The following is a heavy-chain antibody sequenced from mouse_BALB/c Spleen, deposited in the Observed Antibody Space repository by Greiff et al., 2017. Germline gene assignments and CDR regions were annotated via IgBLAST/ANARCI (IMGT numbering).Heavy chain of an antibody. D-gene: IGHD1-2*01. J-gene: IGHJ2*01. CDR2: ISSGGSYT. CDR1: GFTFSSYA. V-gene: IGHV5-9-3*01. Sequence: EVQLVESGGGLVKPGGSLKLSCAASGFTFSSYAMSWVRQTPEKRLEWVATISSGGSYTYYPDSVKGRFTISRDNAKNTLYLQMSSLRSEDTAMYYCARQVDYYGSDYWGQGTTLTVSS. CDR3: ARQVDYYGSDY.